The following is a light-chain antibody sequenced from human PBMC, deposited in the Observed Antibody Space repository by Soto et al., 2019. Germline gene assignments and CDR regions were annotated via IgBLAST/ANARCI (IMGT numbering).Light chain of an antibody. CDR1: QNIRNW. CDR2: DAS. CDR3: QQYGSLSWT. J-gene: IGKJ1*01. V-gene: IGKV1-5*01. Sequence: DIQMTQSPSTLSASVGDSVTITCRASQNIRNWLAWYQQKPGKAPNPLIYDASSLKSGVPDRFSGSGSGTDFTLTISRLEPEDFAVYYCQQYGSLSWTFGQGTKVDIK.